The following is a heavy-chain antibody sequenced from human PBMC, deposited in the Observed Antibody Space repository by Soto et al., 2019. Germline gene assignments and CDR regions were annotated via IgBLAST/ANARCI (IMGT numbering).Heavy chain of an antibody. CDR2: IYYSGST. D-gene: IGHD6-13*01. Sequence: SETLSLTCTVSGGSISSYYWSWIRQPPGKGLEWIGYIYYSGSTNYNPSLKSRVTISVDTSKNQFSLKLSSVTAADTAVYYCARSFRPNLYSTNYYYMDVWGKGTTVTVSS. CDR1: GGSISSYY. J-gene: IGHJ6*03. CDR3: ARSFRPNLYSTNYYYMDV. V-gene: IGHV4-59*01.